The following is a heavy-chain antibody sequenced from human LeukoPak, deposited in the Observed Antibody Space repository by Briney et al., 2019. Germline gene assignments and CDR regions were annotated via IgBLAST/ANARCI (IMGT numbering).Heavy chain of an antibody. Sequence: ASVKVSCKASGYTFTSYGISWVRQAPGQGLEWMGWISAYNGNTNYAQKLQGRVTMTTDTSTSTAYMELRSLRPDDTAVYYCARDSRTYYDFWSGYYGIDYWGQGTLVTVSS. D-gene: IGHD3-3*01. CDR1: GYTFTSYG. CDR2: ISAYNGNT. CDR3: ARDSRTYYDFWSGYYGIDY. V-gene: IGHV1-18*01. J-gene: IGHJ4*02.